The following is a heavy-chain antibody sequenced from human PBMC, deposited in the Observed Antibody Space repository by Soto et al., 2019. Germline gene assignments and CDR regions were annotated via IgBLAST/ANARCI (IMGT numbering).Heavy chain of an antibody. J-gene: IGHJ4*02. CDR1: GGSISRGGYY. Sequence: PSETLSLTCTVSGGSISRGGYYWSWIRQHPGKGLEWIGYIYYSGSTYYNPSLKSRVTISVDTSKNQFSLKLSSVTAADTAVYYCARVLGYSSGWLDYWGQGTLVTVSS. CDR2: IYYSGST. V-gene: IGHV4-31*03. D-gene: IGHD6-19*01. CDR3: ARVLGYSSGWLDY.